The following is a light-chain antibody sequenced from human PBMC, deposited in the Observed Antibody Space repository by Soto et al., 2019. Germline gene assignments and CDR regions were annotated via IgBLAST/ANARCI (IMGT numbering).Light chain of an antibody. CDR1: QSLSSSY. J-gene: IGKJ2*01. Sequence: EFVLTQSPGTLSLSPGERATLSCRASQSLSSSYLAWYQQKPGQAPRLLIYGASSRATGIPDRFSGSGSGTDFTLTISRLEPEDFATYYCQQFNNYPQTFGQGTKLEIK. CDR3: QQFNNYPQT. V-gene: IGKV3-20*01. CDR2: GAS.